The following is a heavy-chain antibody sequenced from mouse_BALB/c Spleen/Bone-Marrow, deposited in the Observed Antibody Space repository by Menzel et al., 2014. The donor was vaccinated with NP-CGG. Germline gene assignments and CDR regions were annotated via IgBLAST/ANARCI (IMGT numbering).Heavy chain of an antibody. J-gene: IGHJ2*01. V-gene: IGHV5-12-2*01. CDR2: ISDGGGRA. CDR1: GFTFSSYT. D-gene: IGHD3-2*01. Sequence: EVKLMESGGGLVQPGGSLKLSCAASGFTFSSYTMSWIRQTPEKRLEWVAYISDGGGRAYYPDTVKGRFTISRDNAKSTLYLQMSSLKSEDTAMYYCARQLDSSGYVLDYWGQGTTLTVSS. CDR3: ARQLDSSGYVLDY.